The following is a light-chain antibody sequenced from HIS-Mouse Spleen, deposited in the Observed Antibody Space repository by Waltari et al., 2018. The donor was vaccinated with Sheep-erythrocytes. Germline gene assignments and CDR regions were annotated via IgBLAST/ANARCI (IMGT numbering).Light chain of an antibody. J-gene: IGKJ2*01. Sequence: EIVLTQSPATLSLSPGARATLSCRASQSVSSYLAWYQQKPGQAPRLRISDASNRATGIPARFSGSGSGTDFTLTISSLEPEDFAVYYCQQRSNWYTFGQGTKLEIK. V-gene: IGKV3-11*01. CDR3: QQRSNWYT. CDR1: QSVSSY. CDR2: DAS.